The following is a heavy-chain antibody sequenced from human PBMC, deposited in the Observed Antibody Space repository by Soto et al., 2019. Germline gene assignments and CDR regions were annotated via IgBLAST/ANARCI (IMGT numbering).Heavy chain of an antibody. CDR1: GFTFSSYS. D-gene: IGHD3-16*01. CDR3: VGGGQLDP. CDR2: ISSSSTYI. J-gene: IGHJ5*02. Sequence: EVQLVESGGGLVKPGGSLRLSCAVSGFTFSSYSMNWVRQAPGQGLEWVSSISSSSTYIFYADSVKGRFTISRDNAKNSLYLEMNRLRVEDTAVYYCVGGGQLDPWGQGTLVTVSS. V-gene: IGHV3-21*02.